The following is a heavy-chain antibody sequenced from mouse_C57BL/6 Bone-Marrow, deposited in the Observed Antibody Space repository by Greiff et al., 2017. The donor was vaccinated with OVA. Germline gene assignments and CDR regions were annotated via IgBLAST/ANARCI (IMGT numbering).Heavy chain of an antibody. V-gene: IGHV1-55*01. CDR3: ARSHYAYGY. Sequence: QVHVKQPGAELVKPGASVKMSCKASGYTFTSYWITWVKQRPGQGLEWIGDIYPGSGSTNYNEKFKSKATLTVDTSSSTAYMQLSSLTSEDSAVYYCARSHYAYGYWGQGTTLTVSS. CDR1: GYTFTSYW. J-gene: IGHJ2*01. CDR2: IYPGSGST. D-gene: IGHD1-2*01.